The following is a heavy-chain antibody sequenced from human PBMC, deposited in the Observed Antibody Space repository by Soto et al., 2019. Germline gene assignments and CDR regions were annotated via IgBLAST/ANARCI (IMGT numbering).Heavy chain of an antibody. CDR3: SKDGSHSAFDY. CDR1: GYTFTTYH. V-gene: IGHV1-46*01. D-gene: IGHD6-13*01. CDR2: IYPSSGGT. J-gene: IGHJ4*02. Sequence: QVQLVQSGAEVKEPGASVKVSCKASGYTFTTYHLHWVRQAPGQGLEWMGIIYPSSGGTRYAQKFPGRLTMTMDTSTNTLYIELTSLRSEDTAVYYCSKDGSHSAFDYWCQGTLVTVSS.